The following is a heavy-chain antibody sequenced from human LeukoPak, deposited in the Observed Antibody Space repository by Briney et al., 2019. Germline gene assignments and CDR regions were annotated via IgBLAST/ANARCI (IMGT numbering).Heavy chain of an antibody. CDR2: INPSGGST. J-gene: IGHJ4*02. Sequence: GASVKVSCKASGYTFTGYYMHWVRQAPGQGLEWMGRINPSGGSTSYAQKFQGRVTMTRDTSTSTVYMELSSLGSEDTAVYYCARRAAAEYYFDYWGQGTLVTVSS. D-gene: IGHD6-13*01. V-gene: IGHV1-46*01. CDR1: GYTFTGYY. CDR3: ARRAAAEYYFDY.